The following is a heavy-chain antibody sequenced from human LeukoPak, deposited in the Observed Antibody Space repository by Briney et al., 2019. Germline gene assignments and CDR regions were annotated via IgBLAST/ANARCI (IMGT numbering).Heavy chain of an antibody. CDR2: IYHSGST. D-gene: IGHD3-3*01. J-gene: IGHJ4*02. Sequence: KPSETLSLTCTVSGVSIIGYYWNWIRQPPGKGLDWIGYIYHSGSTNYNPSLKSRVTISVDTSKTQISLKLRAVTAADTAVYYCARSRVWSDYWGYFDYWGQGTLVTVSS. CDR3: ARSRVWSDYWGYFDY. V-gene: IGHV4-59*01. CDR1: GVSIIGYY.